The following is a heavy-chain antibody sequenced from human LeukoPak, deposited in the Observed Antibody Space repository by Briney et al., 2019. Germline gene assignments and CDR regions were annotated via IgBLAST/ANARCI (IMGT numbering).Heavy chain of an antibody. J-gene: IGHJ4*02. CDR1: GFNFSNAW. V-gene: IGHV3-15*01. Sequence: TGGSLRLSCAASGFNFSNAWMSWVRQAPGKGLEWVGRIKSKTDGGTTDYAAPVKGRFTISSDDSKNTLYLQMNSLKTEDTAVYYCTTVAPFDSSGYDYWGQGTLVTVSS. CDR2: IKSKTDGGTT. CDR3: TTVAPFDSSGYDY. D-gene: IGHD3-22*01.